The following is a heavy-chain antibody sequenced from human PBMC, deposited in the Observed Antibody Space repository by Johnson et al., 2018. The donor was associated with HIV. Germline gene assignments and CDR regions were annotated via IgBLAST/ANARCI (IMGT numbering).Heavy chain of an antibody. D-gene: IGHD3-22*01. J-gene: IGHJ3*02. CDR3: ARAMYYYDTSGYLIRPRAFDI. Sequence: EQLVESGGDVVRPGGSLRISCVASGFKLYEYDVSWVRQVPGKGLEWVSGINWSGGGTAYADSVKGRFTVSSDNAKNSLYLQMNSLRAEDTALYYCARAMYYYDTSGYLIRPRAFDIWGQGTVVTVSS. CDR2: INWSGGGT. V-gene: IGHV3-20*04. CDR1: GFKLYEYD.